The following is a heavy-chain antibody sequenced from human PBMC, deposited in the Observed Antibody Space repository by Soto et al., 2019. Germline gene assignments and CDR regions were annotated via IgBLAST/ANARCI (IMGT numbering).Heavy chain of an antibody. V-gene: IGHV3-23*01. CDR2: INPSGGST. Sequence: EVQLLESGGGLVQPGGSLRLSCAASRFMFRSYAMSWVRPAPGKGLEWVSSINPSGGSTFYADSVKGRFTISRDNSKNTQYLQMNSLRVEDTAKYYCVKEWTPRRAFDFWGQGTLVAVSS. CDR3: VKEWTPRRAFDF. CDR1: RFMFRSYA. D-gene: IGHD5-12*01. J-gene: IGHJ4*02.